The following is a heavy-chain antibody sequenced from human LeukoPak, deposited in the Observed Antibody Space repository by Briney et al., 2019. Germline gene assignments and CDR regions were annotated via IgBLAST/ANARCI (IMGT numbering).Heavy chain of an antibody. Sequence: GGSLRLSCAASGFTFSSYWMHWVRQTPGKGLVWVSRINSDGSSTSYADSVKGRFTISRDNAKNTLYLQMNSLRAEDTAVYYCARSMVTIPIPGGYWGQGTLVTVSS. CDR3: ARSMVTIPIPGGY. V-gene: IGHV3-74*01. CDR2: INSDGSST. CDR1: GFTFSSYW. J-gene: IGHJ4*02. D-gene: IGHD5-24*01.